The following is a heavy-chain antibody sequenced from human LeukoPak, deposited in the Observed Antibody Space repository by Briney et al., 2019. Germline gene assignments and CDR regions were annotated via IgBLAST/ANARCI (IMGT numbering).Heavy chain of an antibody. V-gene: IGHV3-53*01. CDR3: ASVLTGYYDYFDY. CDR1: GFIVSSNY. CDR2: IYSGGST. J-gene: IGHJ4*02. Sequence: PGGSLRLSCAASGFIVSSNYMSWVRQAPGKGLEWVSVIYSGGSTYYADSVKGRFTISRDNSKNTLNLQMNSLRAEDTAVYYCASVLTGYYDYFDYWGQGTLVTVSS. D-gene: IGHD3-9*01.